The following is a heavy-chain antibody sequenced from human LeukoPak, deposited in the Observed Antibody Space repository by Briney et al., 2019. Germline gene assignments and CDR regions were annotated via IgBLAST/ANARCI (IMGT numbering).Heavy chain of an antibody. CDR2: ISSSSSYI. V-gene: IGHV3-21*01. J-gene: IGHJ5*02. CDR1: GFTFSSYS. D-gene: IGHD1-1*01. CDR3: ARDVNDWNWFGP. Sequence: GGSLRLSCAASGFTFSSYSMNWVRQAPGKGLEWVSSISSSSSYIYYADSVKGRFTISRDNAKNSLYLQMNSLRAEDTAVYYCARDVNDWNWFGPWGQGTLVTVSS.